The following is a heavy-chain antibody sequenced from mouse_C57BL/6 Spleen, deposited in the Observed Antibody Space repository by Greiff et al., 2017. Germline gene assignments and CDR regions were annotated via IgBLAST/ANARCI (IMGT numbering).Heavy chain of an antibody. J-gene: IGHJ3*01. D-gene: IGHD2-3*01. Sequence: EVQLHQSGPELVKPGASVKISCKASGYTFTDYYMNWVKQSHGKSLEWIGDINPNNGGTSYNQKFKGKATLTVDKSSSTAYMELRSLTSEDSAVYYCARGGDGYPRFAYWGQGTLVTVSA. CDR1: GYTFTDYY. CDR3: ARGGDGYPRFAY. CDR2: INPNNGGT. V-gene: IGHV1-26*01.